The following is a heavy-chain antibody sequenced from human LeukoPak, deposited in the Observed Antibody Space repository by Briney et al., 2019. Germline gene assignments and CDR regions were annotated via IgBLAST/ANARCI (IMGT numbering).Heavy chain of an antibody. J-gene: IGHJ6*03. D-gene: IGHD1-26*01. Sequence: SVKVSCKASGSTFSSYAISWVRQAPGQGLEWMGRIIPILGIANYAQKFQGRVTITADKSTSTAYMGLSSLRSEDTAVYYCAREAGSYPVGYYYYMDVWGKGTTVTVSS. CDR2: IIPILGIA. V-gene: IGHV1-69*04. CDR3: AREAGSYPVGYYYYMDV. CDR1: GSTFSSYA.